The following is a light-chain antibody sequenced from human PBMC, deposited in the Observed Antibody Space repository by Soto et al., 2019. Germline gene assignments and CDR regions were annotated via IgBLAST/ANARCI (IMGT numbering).Light chain of an antibody. CDR1: QDIISY. V-gene: IGKV1-9*01. J-gene: IGKJ5*01. CDR3: QQFNNFPPIT. Sequence: DIQLTQSPSFLSASVGDRVTITCRASQDIISYLAWYQQKPGKAPKLLIHAASTLQSGVPSRFSGSGSGTEFPLTISSLQPEDFASYYCQQFNNFPPITFGQGTRLEIK. CDR2: AAS.